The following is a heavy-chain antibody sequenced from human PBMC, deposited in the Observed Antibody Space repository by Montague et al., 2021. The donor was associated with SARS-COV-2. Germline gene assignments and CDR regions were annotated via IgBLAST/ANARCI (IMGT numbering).Heavy chain of an antibody. CDR2: ISYSGST. CDR3: GLGRGCAVGNHYYYSYGLDD. CDR1: GGSIRSSSHF. D-gene: IGHD3-10*01. J-gene: IGHJ6*02. Sequence: SETLSLTCTVSGGSIRSSSHFWGWFRQPPGQRLEWIGTISYSGSTYYSPSLKSRVIISGDTSKNQFSLNLRSVTAADTAVYFCGLGRGCAVGNHYYYSYGLDDWGQGTTVTVSS. V-gene: IGHV4-39*07.